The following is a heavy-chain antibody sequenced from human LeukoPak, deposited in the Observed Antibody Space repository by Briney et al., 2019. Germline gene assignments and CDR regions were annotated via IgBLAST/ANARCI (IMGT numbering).Heavy chain of an antibody. V-gene: IGHV1-69*04. D-gene: IGHD3-10*01. CDR2: IIPILGIA. Sequence: ASVKVSCKASGGTFSGYAISWVRQAPGQGLEWMGRIIPILGIANYAQKFQGRVTITADKSTSTAYMELSSLRSEDTAVYYCARDGNYYGSGSDGGAFDIWGQGTMVTVSS. J-gene: IGHJ3*02. CDR3: ARDGNYYGSGSDGGAFDI. CDR1: GGTFSGYA.